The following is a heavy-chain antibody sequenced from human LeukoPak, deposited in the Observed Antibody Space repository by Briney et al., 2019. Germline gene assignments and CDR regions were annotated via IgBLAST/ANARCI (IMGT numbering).Heavy chain of an antibody. CDR3: ASCHCTNGVCYGECEYFQH. V-gene: IGHV1-18*01. D-gene: IGHD2-8*01. CDR2: ISPYNGNT. CDR1: GYTFTSYG. Sequence: RASVKVSCKASGYTFTSYGISWVRQAPGQGLEWMGWISPYNGNTNYAQKLQGRVTMTTDTSTSTAYMELRSLRSDDTAVYYCASCHCTNGVCYGECEYFQHWGQGTLVTVSS. J-gene: IGHJ1*01.